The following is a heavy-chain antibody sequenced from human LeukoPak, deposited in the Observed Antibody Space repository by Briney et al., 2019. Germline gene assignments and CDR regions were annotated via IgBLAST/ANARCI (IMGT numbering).Heavy chain of an antibody. V-gene: IGHV3-21*01. J-gene: IGHJ6*03. Sequence: PGGSLRLSCAASGFTFSSYSMNWVRQAPGKGLEWVSSISSSSSYIYYADSVKGRFTISRDNAKNSLYLQMNSLRAEDTAVYYCARDSIVVVPAAIRGDDYYYYYYMDVWGKGTTVTVSS. D-gene: IGHD2-2*01. CDR2: ISSSSSYI. CDR1: GFTFSSYS. CDR3: ARDSIVVVPAAIRGDDYYYYYYMDV.